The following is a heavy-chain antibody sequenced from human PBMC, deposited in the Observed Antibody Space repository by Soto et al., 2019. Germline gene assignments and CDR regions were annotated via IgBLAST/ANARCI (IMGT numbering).Heavy chain of an antibody. V-gene: IGHV3-74*01. Sequence: GGSLRLSCAASGYTFSSQWMYWIRQVPGKGLVWVSRISADGSSTRYADFVQGRFTTSRDNAENTLYLQMNSLRAEDTAVYYCVRGAPFDYWGQGTLVTVSS. J-gene: IGHJ4*02. CDR1: GYTFSSQW. CDR3: VRGAPFDY. CDR2: ISADGSST.